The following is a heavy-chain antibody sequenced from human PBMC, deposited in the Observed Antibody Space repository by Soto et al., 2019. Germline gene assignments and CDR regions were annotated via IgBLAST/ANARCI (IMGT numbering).Heavy chain of an antibody. D-gene: IGHD3-3*01. CDR2: IIPIFGTA. CDR3: ARVAYYDFWSGYSRGGAFDI. V-gene: IGHV1-69*13. J-gene: IGHJ3*02. CDR1: GYTLTELS. Sequence: ASVKVSCKVSGYTLTELSMHWVRQAPGKGLEWMGGIIPIFGTANYAQKFQGRVTITADESTSTAYMELSSLRSEDTAVYYCARVAYYDFWSGYSRGGAFDIWGQGTMVTVSS.